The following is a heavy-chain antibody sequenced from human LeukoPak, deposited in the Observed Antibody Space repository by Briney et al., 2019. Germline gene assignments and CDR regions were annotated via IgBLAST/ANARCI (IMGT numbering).Heavy chain of an antibody. Sequence: SEILSLTCTVSGDPISSYYWSWIRQPPGKGLEWIGYISYSGSTNYNPSLKSRVTISVDTSKNQFSLKLNSVTAADTAVYYCARDSSGWYRGWFDPWGQGTLVTVSS. CDR2: ISYSGST. J-gene: IGHJ5*02. CDR3: ARDSSGWYRGWFDP. CDR1: GDPISSYY. V-gene: IGHV4-59*01. D-gene: IGHD6-19*01.